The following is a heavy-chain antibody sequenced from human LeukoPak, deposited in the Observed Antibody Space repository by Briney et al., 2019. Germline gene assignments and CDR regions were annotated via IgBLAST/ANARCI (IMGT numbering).Heavy chain of an antibody. Sequence: ASVKLSCKVSGYTLTELSMHWVRQAPGQGLEWMGIISPSGGSTSYAQKFQGRVTMTRDTSTSTVYMELSSLRSEDTAVYYCARADQLGGFDYWGQGALVTVSS. CDR2: ISPSGGST. CDR3: ARADQLGGFDY. J-gene: IGHJ4*02. CDR1: GYTLTELS. V-gene: IGHV1-46*01. D-gene: IGHD2-2*01.